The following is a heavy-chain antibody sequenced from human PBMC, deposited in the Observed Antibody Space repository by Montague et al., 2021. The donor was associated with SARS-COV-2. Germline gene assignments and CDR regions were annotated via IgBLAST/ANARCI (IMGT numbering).Heavy chain of an antibody. Sequence: SETLSLTCAVYGGSFSNKYWTRIRQPSGKGLEWIGEINHTGSTNYKPSLKRRVTISVDTSKNQFSLKVSSVTAADTAVYYCARGLMSGSYYLGLDYWGQGTLVTVSS. CDR3: ARGLMSGSYYLGLDY. V-gene: IGHV4-34*01. J-gene: IGHJ4*02. CDR2: INHTGST. D-gene: IGHD1-26*01. CDR1: GGSFSNKY.